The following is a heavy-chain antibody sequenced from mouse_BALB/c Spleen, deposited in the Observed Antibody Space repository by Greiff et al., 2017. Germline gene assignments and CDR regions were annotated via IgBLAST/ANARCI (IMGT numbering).Heavy chain of an antibody. CDR2: ISNLAYSI. CDR1: GFTFSDYG. Sequence: EVMLVQSGGGLVQPGGSRKLSCAASGFTFSDYGMAWVRQAPGKGPEWVAFISNLAYSIYYADTVTGRFTISRENAKNTLYLEMSSLRSEDTAMYYCARVTTVVATDYAMDYWGQGTSVTVSS. V-gene: IGHV5-15*02. J-gene: IGHJ4*01. CDR3: ARVTTVVATDYAMDY. D-gene: IGHD1-1*01.